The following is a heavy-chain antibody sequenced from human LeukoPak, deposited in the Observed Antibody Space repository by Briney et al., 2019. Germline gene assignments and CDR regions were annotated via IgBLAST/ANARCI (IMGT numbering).Heavy chain of an antibody. D-gene: IGHD6-13*01. V-gene: IGHV1-2*02. CDR3: ARSSIAAAANADDAFDI. CDR2: ITPNSGGT. J-gene: IGHJ3*02. CDR1: GYTFTSYY. Sequence: ASVKVSCKASGYTFTSYYMHWVRQAPGQGLEWMGWITPNSGGTNYAQKFQGRVTMTRDTSISTAYMELSRLRSDDTAVYYCARSSIAAAANADDAFDIWGQGTMVTVSS.